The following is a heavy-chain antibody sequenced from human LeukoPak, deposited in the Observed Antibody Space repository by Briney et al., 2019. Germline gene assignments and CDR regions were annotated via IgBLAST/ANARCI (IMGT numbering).Heavy chain of an antibody. CDR2: IYYSGST. D-gene: IGHD1-26*01. J-gene: IGHJ4*02. V-gene: IGHV4-39*01. Sequence: SETLSLTCTVSGGSISSSSYYWGWIRQPPRKGLEWIGSIYYSGSTYYNPSLKSRVTISVDTSKNQFSLKLSSVTAADTAVYYCARPNSGSYAYWGQGTLVTVSS. CDR3: ARPNSGSYAY. CDR1: GGSISSSSYY.